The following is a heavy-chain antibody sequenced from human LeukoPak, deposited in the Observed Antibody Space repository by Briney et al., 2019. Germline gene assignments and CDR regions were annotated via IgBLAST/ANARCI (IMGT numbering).Heavy chain of an antibody. CDR3: TRVAQSGPTGWFDP. CDR1: GFNLASYM. Sequence: PGGTLRLSCAASGFNLASYMLNRVRQAPGKGLEWVSSISSTGSYIYYADSVKGRFTISRDNPGNVFYLQMDSLRAEDTAVYYCTRVAQSGPTGWFDPWGQGTLVTVSS. J-gene: IGHJ5*02. CDR2: ISSTGSYI. D-gene: IGHD1-1*01. V-gene: IGHV3-21*01.